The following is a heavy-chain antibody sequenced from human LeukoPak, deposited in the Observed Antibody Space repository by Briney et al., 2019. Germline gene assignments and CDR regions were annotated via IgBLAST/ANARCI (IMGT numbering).Heavy chain of an antibody. D-gene: IGHD6-13*01. CDR2: IYSGGST. Sequence: GGSLRLSCAASGFTVSTNYMSWVRQAPGKGLEWVSVIYSGGSTYYADSVKGRFTISRDISKNTLYLQMNSLRAEDTAVYYCARDRVWTVLYWGQGTLVSVSS. J-gene: IGHJ4*02. V-gene: IGHV3-66*01. CDR1: GFTVSTNY. CDR3: ARDRVWTVLY.